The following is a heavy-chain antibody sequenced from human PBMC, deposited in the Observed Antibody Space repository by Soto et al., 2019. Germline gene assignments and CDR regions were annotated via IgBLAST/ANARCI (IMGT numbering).Heavy chain of an antibody. CDR2: IYYSGST. V-gene: IGHV4-39*01. J-gene: IGHJ5*02. CDR3: ARYTMVRGVVWFDP. CDR1: GGSISSSSYC. Sequence: SDTLSLTCTVSGGSISSSSYCWAWIRQPPGKGLEWIGSIYYSGSTYYNPSLKSRVTISVDTSKNQFSLKLSSVTAADTAVYYCARYTMVRGVVWFDPWGQGTLVTVSS. D-gene: IGHD3-10*01.